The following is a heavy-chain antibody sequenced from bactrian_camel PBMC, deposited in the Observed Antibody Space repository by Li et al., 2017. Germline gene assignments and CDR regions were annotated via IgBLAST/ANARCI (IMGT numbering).Heavy chain of an antibody. CDR2: IYGDGSAT. Sequence: HVQLVESGGALVQPGGSLRLSCAASGFTFNDYYMTWVRQAPGKGLEWVSSIYGDGSATYYADSVKGRFTISHDNAKNSVDLQMNSLKPDDTAVYYCAATGQMLSVAGCRTQGTQVTVS. V-gene: IGHV3S6*01. CDR1: GFTFNDYY. D-gene: IGHD1*01. J-gene: IGHJ4*01.